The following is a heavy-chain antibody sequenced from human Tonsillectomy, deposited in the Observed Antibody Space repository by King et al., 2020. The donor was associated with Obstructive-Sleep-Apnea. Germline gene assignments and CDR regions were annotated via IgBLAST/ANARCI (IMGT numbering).Heavy chain of an antibody. CDR2: ISGGGGST. V-gene: IGHV3-23*04. D-gene: IGHD3-10*01. J-gene: IGHJ6*02. Sequence: VQLVESGGGLVQPGGSLRLSCAASGFTFRNYAMSWVRQAPGKGLEWVSVISGGGGSTYYADSVKGRFSISRDNSKNTLYLQMNSLRAEDTGVYYCAKADTDYGSGYYYREAVYYYGMDVWGQGTTVTVSS. CDR1: GFTFRNYA. CDR3: AKADTDYGSGYYYREAVYYYGMDV.